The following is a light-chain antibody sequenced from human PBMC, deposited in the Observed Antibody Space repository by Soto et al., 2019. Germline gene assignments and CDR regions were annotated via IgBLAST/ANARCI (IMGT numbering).Light chain of an antibody. J-gene: IGKJ1*01. CDR1: QSVSSY. V-gene: IGKV3-20*01. Sequence: IVMTQSPATLSVSLGERATLSFRASQSVSSYLAWYQQKPGQAPRVLIYGTSSRATGIPDRFSGSGSGTDFTLTISRLEPEDFAVYYRQQYTTSSWTFGQGTKVDIK. CDR3: QQYTTSSWT. CDR2: GTS.